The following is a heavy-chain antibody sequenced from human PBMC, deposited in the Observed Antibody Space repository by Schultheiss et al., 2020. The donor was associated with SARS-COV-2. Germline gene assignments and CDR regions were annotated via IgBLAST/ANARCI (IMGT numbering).Heavy chain of an antibody. CDR1: GFTFDDYA. Sequence: GGSLRLSCAASGFTFDDYAMHWVRQAPGTGLMWVARINSDGSSTKYGDSAKGRFTISRDNAKNTLHLQMNSLSVEDTALYFCARGRAEKYYGALDVWGQGALVTVSS. V-gene: IGHV3-74*03. J-gene: IGHJ4*02. CDR2: INSDGSST. CDR3: ARGRAEKYYGALDV. D-gene: IGHD4/OR15-4a*01.